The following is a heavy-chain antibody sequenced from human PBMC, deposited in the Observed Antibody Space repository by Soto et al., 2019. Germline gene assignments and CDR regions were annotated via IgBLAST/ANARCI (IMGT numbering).Heavy chain of an antibody. V-gene: IGHV4-59*08. CDR3: ARGPYYDLIWNYYYMDV. CDR2: MYYSGST. J-gene: IGHJ6*03. CDR1: GGSISGHY. D-gene: IGHD3-16*01. Sequence: QVQLQESGPGLVKPSETLSLSCSVSGGSISGHYWSWVRQTPGKGLEWIGYMYYSGSTNYNPSLKSRVTISVDTSKNPFSLRLTYVTAADTAVYYCARGPYYDLIWNYYYMDVWGKGTTVTVSS.